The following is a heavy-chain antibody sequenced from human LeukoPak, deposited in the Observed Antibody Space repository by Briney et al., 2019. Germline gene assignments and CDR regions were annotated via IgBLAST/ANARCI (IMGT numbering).Heavy chain of an antibody. CDR3: ARGARDGYNWGFDY. CDR2: IYYSGST. CDR1: GGSFSSYY. V-gene: IGHV4-39*01. Sequence: SEILSLTCAVYGGSFSSYYWGWIRQPPGKGLEWTGSIYYSGSTYYNPSLKSRVTISVDTSKNQFSLKLSSVTAADTAVYYCARGARDGYNWGFDYWGQGTLVTVSS. J-gene: IGHJ4*02. D-gene: IGHD5-24*01.